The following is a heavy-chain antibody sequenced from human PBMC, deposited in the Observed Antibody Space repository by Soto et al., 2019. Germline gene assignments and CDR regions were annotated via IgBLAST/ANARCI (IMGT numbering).Heavy chain of an antibody. D-gene: IGHD4-4*01. CDR3: ARDLPYSNLPPI. Sequence: SVKVSCKASGGTFSSYTISWVRQAPGQGLEWIGRIIPILGIANYAQKFQGRVTITADKSTSTAYMELSSLRSEDTAVYYCARDLPYSNLPPICGQGTLVTGSS. J-gene: IGHJ4*02. CDR2: IIPILGIA. CDR1: GGTFSSYT. V-gene: IGHV1-69*04.